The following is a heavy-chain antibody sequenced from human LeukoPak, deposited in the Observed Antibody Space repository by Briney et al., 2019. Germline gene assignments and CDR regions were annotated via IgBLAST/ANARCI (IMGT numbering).Heavy chain of an antibody. CDR2: LYSDGNT. CDR1: GFTVITID. Sequence: GGSLRLSCAASGFTVITIDMTWVRQAPGKGLEWVSALYSDGNTKYADSVQGRFTISRDNSKNTLYLEMNSLSPDDTAVYYCARGVEPLAANTLAYWGQGTLVTVSS. D-gene: IGHD1-14*01. CDR3: ARGVEPLAANTLAY. V-gene: IGHV3-53*01. J-gene: IGHJ4*02.